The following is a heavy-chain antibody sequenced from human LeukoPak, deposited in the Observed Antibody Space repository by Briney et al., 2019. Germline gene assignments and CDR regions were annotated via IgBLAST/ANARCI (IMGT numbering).Heavy chain of an antibody. CDR1: GFTFSDYY. D-gene: IGHD6-13*01. V-gene: IGHV3-11*04. Sequence: GGSLRLSCAASGFTFSDYYMSWIRQAPGKGLEWVSYISSSGSTIYYADSVKGRFTISRDNAKNSLYLQMNSLRAEDTAVYYCARRSQQLVSHDYYYYYMDVWGKGTTVTVSS. J-gene: IGHJ6*03. CDR2: ISSSGSTI. CDR3: ARRSQQLVSHDYYYYYMDV.